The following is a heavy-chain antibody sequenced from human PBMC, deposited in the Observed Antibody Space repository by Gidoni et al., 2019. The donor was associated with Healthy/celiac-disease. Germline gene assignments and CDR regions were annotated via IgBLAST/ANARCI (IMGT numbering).Heavy chain of an antibody. CDR1: GFTFSSYG. V-gene: IGHV3-30*18. J-gene: IGHJ6*02. CDR2: ISYDGSNK. CDR3: AKASDIFGVVIFVNYGMDV. D-gene: IGHD3-3*02. Sequence: QVQLVESGGGVVQPGRSLRISCAASGFTFSSYGMHWVRQAPGKGLEWVAVISYDGSNKYYADSVKGRFTISRDNSKNTLYLQMNSLRAEDTAVYYCAKASDIFGVVIFVNYGMDVWGQGTTVTVSS.